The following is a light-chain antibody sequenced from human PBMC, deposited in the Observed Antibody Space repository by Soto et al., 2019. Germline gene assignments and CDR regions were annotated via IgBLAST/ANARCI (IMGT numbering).Light chain of an antibody. Sequence: QSALTQPASVSGSPGQSITISCTGTSSDVGGYNYVSWYQHHPGKAPNLIIYEVGNRPSGISNRFSGSKSHNTASLTISGLQPEDEADYYCTSYTSSSPLVFGGGTKLTVL. CDR3: TSYTSSSPLV. V-gene: IGLV2-14*01. J-gene: IGLJ3*02. CDR1: SSDVGGYNY. CDR2: EVG.